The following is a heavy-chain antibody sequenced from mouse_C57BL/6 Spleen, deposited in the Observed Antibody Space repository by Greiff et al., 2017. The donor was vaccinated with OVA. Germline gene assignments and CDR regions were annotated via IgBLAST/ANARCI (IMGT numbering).Heavy chain of an antibody. J-gene: IGHJ3*01. Sequence: QVQLKESGPGLVQPSQSLSITCTVSGFSLTSYGVHWVRQSPGKGLEWLGVIWSGGSTDYNAAFISRLSISKDNSKSQVFFKMNSLQADDTAIYYCARNLYDGYYGFAYWGQGTLVTVSA. V-gene: IGHV2-2*01. CDR3: ARNLYDGYYGFAY. CDR1: GFSLTSYG. CDR2: IWSGGST. D-gene: IGHD2-3*01.